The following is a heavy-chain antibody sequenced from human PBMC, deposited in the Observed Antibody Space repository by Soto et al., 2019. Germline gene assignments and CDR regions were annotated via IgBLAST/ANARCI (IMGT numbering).Heavy chain of an antibody. CDR2: IYYSGST. Sequence: QVQLQESGPGLVKPSQTLSLTCTVSGGSISTGGYYWSWIRQHPGKGLEWIGHIYYSGSTYHNPSRKSRFIISVDTSKNQCSLQLSSVTAADTAVYYCARLYETTGYYDDGWFDPWVQGTLGTVSS. CDR1: GGSISTGGYY. V-gene: IGHV4-31*03. D-gene: IGHD3-22*01. J-gene: IGHJ5*02. CDR3: ARLYETTGYYDDGWFDP.